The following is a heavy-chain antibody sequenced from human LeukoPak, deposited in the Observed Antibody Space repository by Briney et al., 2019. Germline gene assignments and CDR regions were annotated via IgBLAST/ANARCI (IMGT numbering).Heavy chain of an antibody. Sequence: GGSLRLSCAASGFTFSSYSMNWVRQAPGKGLEWVSSISSSSSYIYYADSVKGRFTISRDNAKNSLYLQMNSLRAEDTAVYYCASDSSMITFGGVIVRAFDIWGQGTMVTVSS. CDR1: GFTFSSYS. V-gene: IGHV3-21*01. D-gene: IGHD3-16*02. CDR2: ISSSSSYI. CDR3: ASDSSMITFGGVIVRAFDI. J-gene: IGHJ3*02.